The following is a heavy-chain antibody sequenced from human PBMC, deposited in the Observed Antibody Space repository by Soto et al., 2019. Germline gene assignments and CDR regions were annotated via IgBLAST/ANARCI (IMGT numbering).Heavy chain of an antibody. CDR2: IIPIFGTA. D-gene: IGHD6-19*01. CDR3: ARWGSSGSGAYYFDF. Sequence: SVKVSCKASGGTFSSYAISWVRQAPGQGLEWMGGIIPIFGTANYAQKFQGRVTITADESTSTAYMELSRLRSEDTAVYYCARWGSSGSGAYYFDFWGQGCLVIVFS. CDR1: GGTFSSYA. V-gene: IGHV1-69*13. J-gene: IGHJ4*02.